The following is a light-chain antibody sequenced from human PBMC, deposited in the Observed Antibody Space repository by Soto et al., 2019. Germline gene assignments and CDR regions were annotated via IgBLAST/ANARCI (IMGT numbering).Light chain of an antibody. CDR1: NIGRKG. J-gene: IGLJ2*01. V-gene: IGLV3-21*02. CDR3: QVWGSTTEPVV. CDR2: DNS. Sequence: LTQPPSVSVAPGQTASITCGGNNIGRKGVHWYQQKPGQAPVLVVYDNSARPSGIPDRFSGSNSGNTAILTISRVEAGDEADYSCQVWGSTTEPVVFGGGTKVTVL.